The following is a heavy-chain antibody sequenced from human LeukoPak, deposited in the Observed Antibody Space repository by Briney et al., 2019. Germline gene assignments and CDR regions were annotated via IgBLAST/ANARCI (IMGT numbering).Heavy chain of an antibody. V-gene: IGHV3-53*01. CDR1: EFTVSGNY. Sequence: GGSLRLSCAASEFTVSGNYMSWVRQAPGKGLECVSVMYSGGNTYYADSVKGRFTISRDNSKSTLYLQMNNLRAEDTAVYYCVVKLDDYYESSSYYYEGIDYWGQGTLVTVSS. D-gene: IGHD3-22*01. CDR2: MYSGGNT. J-gene: IGHJ4*02. CDR3: VVKLDDYYESSSYYYEGIDY.